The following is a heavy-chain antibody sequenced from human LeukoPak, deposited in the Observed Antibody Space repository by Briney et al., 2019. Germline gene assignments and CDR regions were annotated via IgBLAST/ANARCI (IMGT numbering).Heavy chain of an antibody. Sequence: PGGTLRLSCAASGFTYSSYYMHWVPQAPGKGLEGVADLWYDGSNKNYADSVKVRFTISRDKSKNKLYLQRNSVRAEDTAVSYCARDYDYGDYPGYWGQVTLVTVSS. CDR1: GFTYSSYY. CDR2: LWYDGSNK. J-gene: IGHJ4*02. V-gene: IGHV3-33*01. CDR3: ARDYDYGDYPGY. D-gene: IGHD4-17*01.